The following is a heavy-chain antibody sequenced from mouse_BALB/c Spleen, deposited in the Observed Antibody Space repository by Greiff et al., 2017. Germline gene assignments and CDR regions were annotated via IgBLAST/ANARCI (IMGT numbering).Heavy chain of an antibody. CDR3: ARSGNRYAMDD. D-gene: IGHD2-1*01. J-gene: IGHJ4*01. V-gene: IGHV1-42*01. CDR1: GYSFTGYY. Sequence: VQLQQSGPELEKPGASVKISCKASGYSFTGYYMNWVKQSNGKSLEWIGNIDPYSGGTSYNQKFKGKATLTVDKSSSTAYMQIKSLTSEDSAVYYCARSGNRYAMDDWGQGTSVTVSS. CDR2: IDPYSGGT.